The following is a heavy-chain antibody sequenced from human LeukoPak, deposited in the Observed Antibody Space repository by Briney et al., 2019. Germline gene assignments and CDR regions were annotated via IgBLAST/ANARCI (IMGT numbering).Heavy chain of an antibody. V-gene: IGHV4-39*07. D-gene: IGHD3/OR15-3a*01. Sequence: SETLSLTCTVSGGSISTSNYYWGWIRQPPGKGLEWIGNIFYSGSTYYSPSLKSRVTISLDTSRNQFSLKLNSVTPEDTAIYYCARGGLISLANTPLGAFDIWGQGTMVSVSS. CDR2: IFYSGST. CDR3: ARGGLISLANTPLGAFDI. J-gene: IGHJ3*02. CDR1: GGSISTSNYY.